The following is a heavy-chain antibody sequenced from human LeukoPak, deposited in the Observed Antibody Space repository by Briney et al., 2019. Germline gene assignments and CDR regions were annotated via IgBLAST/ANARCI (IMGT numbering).Heavy chain of an antibody. CDR3: AGGLAVAGTFDY. V-gene: IGHV3-30*03. CDR2: ISYDGSNK. CDR1: GFTFSSYG. D-gene: IGHD6-19*01. Sequence: GGSLRLSCAASGFTFSSYGMHWVRQAPGKGLERVTVISYDGSNKYYADSVKGRFTISRDNSKNTLYLQMNSLRAEDTAVYYCAGGLAVAGTFDYWGQGTLVTVSS. J-gene: IGHJ4*02.